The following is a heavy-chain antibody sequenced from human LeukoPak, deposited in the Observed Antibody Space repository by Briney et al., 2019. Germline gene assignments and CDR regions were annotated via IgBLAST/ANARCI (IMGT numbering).Heavy chain of an antibody. Sequence: SETLSLTCTVSGGSISSCYWSWIRQPAGKGLEWIGRIYTSGSTNYNPSLKSRVTMSVDTSKNQFSLKLSSVTAADTAVYYCARDHCSSTSCNFNWFDPWGQGTLVTVSS. CDR1: GGSISSCY. CDR3: ARDHCSSTSCNFNWFDP. J-gene: IGHJ5*02. V-gene: IGHV4-4*07. D-gene: IGHD2-2*01. CDR2: IYTSGST.